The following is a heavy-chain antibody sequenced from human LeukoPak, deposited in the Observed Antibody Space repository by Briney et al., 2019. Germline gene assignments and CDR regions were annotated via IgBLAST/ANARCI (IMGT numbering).Heavy chain of an antibody. V-gene: IGHV3-33*01. CDR2: IWYDGSNK. J-gene: IGHJ4*02. CDR1: GFKFSNFG. Sequence: GGSLRLSCAASGFKFSNFGVHWVRQAPGKGLEWVAVIWYDGSNKYYADSVKGRFTISRDNSKNTKNTLYLQMNSLRAEDTAVYYCARDRGNSYFDYWGQGTQVSVSS. CDR3: ARDRGNSYFDY. D-gene: IGHD3-10*01.